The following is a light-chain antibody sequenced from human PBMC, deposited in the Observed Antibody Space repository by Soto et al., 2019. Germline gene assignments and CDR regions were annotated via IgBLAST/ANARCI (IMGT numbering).Light chain of an antibody. Sequence: DIQMTQSPSTLSASVGDRVTITCRASHSISSWLAWYQPKPGKAPNLLIYAASTLESGVPSRFSGSGSGTEFTLTIRSLKPDDFATYYCQQYNSYWTFGQGTKVDIK. V-gene: IGKV1-5*01. J-gene: IGKJ1*01. CDR2: AAS. CDR1: HSISSW. CDR3: QQYNSYWT.